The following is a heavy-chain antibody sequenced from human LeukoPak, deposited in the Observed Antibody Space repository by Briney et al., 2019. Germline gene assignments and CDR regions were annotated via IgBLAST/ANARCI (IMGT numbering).Heavy chain of an antibody. CDR3: ARHKSSGSYPLDY. CDR1: GGSISTYF. J-gene: IGHJ4*02. D-gene: IGHD3-22*01. Sequence: SGTLSLTCTVSGGSISTYFWSWIRQPPGKGLEWIGHIYFSGSTNYNPSLESRVTMSVDTSKNQFSLTLSSVTAADTAVYYCARHKSSGSYPLDYWGQGILVTVSS. V-gene: IGHV4-59*08. CDR2: IYFSGST.